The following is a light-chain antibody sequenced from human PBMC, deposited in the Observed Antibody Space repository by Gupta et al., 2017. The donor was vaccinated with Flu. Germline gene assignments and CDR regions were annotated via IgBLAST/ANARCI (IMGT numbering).Light chain of an antibody. CDR3: SSYAAPASRYV. V-gene: IGLV2-23*01. J-gene: IGLJ1*01. CDR2: DTT. CDR1: SSDVGSYNL. Sequence: QSALTQPASVSGSPGQSITISCTGTSSDVGSYNLVSWYKQLPGEAPKLVIFDTTKRPSGVSDRLSGSKSGNTASLTISGLQTEDDAEYYCSSYAAPASRYVFGTGTKVTVL.